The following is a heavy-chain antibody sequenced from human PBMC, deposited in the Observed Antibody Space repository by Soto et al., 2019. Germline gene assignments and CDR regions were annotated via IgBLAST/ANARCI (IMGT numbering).Heavy chain of an antibody. CDR1: GFTFSSYG. V-gene: IGHV3-33*01. Sequence: PGGSLRLSCAASGFTFSSYGMHWVRQAPGKGLEWVAVIWYDGSNKYYADSVKGRFTISRDNSKNTLYLQMNSLRAEDTAVYYCARDGIVVVAASSYFDYWGQGTLVTVSS. D-gene: IGHD2-15*01. CDR2: IWYDGSNK. J-gene: IGHJ4*02. CDR3: ARDGIVVVAASSYFDY.